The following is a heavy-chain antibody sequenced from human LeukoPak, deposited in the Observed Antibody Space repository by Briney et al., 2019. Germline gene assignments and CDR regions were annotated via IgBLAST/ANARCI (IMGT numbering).Heavy chain of an antibody. J-gene: IGHJ4*02. CDR3: AKGGDSSGWYNFDY. CDR1: GFTFSAYV. CDR2: IISSDGTT. Sequence: GGSLRLSCAASGFTFSAYVMSWVRQAPGKGLTWVPVIISSDGTTYYADSVKGRFTISRDSSKNTLYLQMSSLRAEDTAVYYCAKGGDSSGWYNFDYWGQGTLVTVSS. V-gene: IGHV3-23*01. D-gene: IGHD6-19*01.